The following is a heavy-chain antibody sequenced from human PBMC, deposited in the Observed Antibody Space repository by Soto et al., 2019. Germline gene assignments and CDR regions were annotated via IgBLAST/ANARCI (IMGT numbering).Heavy chain of an antibody. CDR2: IYYSGST. V-gene: IGHV4-59*12. CDR3: ARTPDV. Sequence: SETLSLTCTVSGGSISSYYWSWIRQPPGKGLEWIWYIYYSGSTYYNPSLKSRLTISVDTSKNQFSLNLSSVTAADTAVYYCARTPDVWGQGTLVTVSS. J-gene: IGHJ4*02. CDR1: GGSISSYY.